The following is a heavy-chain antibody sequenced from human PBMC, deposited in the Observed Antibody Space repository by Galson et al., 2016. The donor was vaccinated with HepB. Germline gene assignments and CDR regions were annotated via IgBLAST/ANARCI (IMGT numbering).Heavy chain of an antibody. D-gene: IGHD4/OR15-4a*01. CDR2: IYYYGST. V-gene: IGHV4-31*03. CDR3: AREESAGRDYYHAVDV. J-gene: IGHJ6*02. CDR1: GGSISSGDYY. Sequence: TLSLTCTVPGGSISSGDYYWSWIRQHPGKGLEWIGYIYYYGSTYYSPSLRSRVTLSVDTSKNQFSLKLISVTAADTAVYYCAREESAGRDYYHAVDVWGQGTTVTVSS.